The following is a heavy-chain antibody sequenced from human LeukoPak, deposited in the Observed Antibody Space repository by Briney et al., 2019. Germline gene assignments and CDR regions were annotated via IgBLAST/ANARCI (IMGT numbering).Heavy chain of an antibody. D-gene: IGHD3-10*01. CDR3: VRSTMVRGVISMDV. J-gene: IGHJ6*02. Sequence: GESLKISCKGSGYSFTIYWIGWVRQMPGKGLEWMGIIYPADSDTRYSPSFQGQVTISADKSISTTYLQWSSLKASDTAMYYRVRSTMVRGVISMDVWGQGTTVTVSS. V-gene: IGHV5-51*01. CDR1: GYSFTIYW. CDR2: IYPADSDT.